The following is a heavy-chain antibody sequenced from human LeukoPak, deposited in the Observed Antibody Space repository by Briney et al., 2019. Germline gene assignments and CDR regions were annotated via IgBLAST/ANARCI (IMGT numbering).Heavy chain of an antibody. Sequence: GGSLRLSCAASRFTFSSYEMNWVRQAPGKGLEWVSYISSSGSTIYYADSVKGRFTISRDNAKNSLYLQMNSLRAEDTAVYYCARPLGVVAAYDYWGQGTLVTVSS. CDR3: ARPLGVVAAYDY. D-gene: IGHD2-15*01. J-gene: IGHJ4*02. CDR1: RFTFSSYE. V-gene: IGHV3-48*03. CDR2: ISSSGSTI.